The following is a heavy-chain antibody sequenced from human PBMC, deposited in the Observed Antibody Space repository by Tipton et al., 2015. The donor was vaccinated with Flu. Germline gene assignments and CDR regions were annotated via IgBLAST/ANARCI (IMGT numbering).Heavy chain of an antibody. CDR3: ARGRCSSASCYRVVFGLGYYGMDV. CDR1: GGSFSGYY. D-gene: IGHD2-2*01. CDR2: INHSGST. J-gene: IGHJ6*02. Sequence: LRLSCAVYGGSFSGYYWSWIRQPPGKGLEWIGEINHSGSTNYNPSLKSRVTISVDTSKNQFSLKLCSVTAADTAVYYCARGRCSSASCYRVVFGLGYYGMDVWGQGTTVTVSS. V-gene: IGHV4-34*01.